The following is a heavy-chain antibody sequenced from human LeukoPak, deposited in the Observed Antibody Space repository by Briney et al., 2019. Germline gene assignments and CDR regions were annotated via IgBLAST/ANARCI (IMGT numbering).Heavy chain of an antibody. V-gene: IGHV3-73*01. Sequence: GGSLRLSCVASGFTFSGSAIHWVRQASGKGLESVGHIRSKTNNYATAYAASVEGRFTISRDDSKDTAYLQMSSLETEDTAIYYCTKPRGYGSGTYYDYWGQGTLVTVSS. J-gene: IGHJ4*02. CDR1: GFTFSGSA. D-gene: IGHD3-10*01. CDR2: IRSKTNNYAT. CDR3: TKPRGYGSGTYYDY.